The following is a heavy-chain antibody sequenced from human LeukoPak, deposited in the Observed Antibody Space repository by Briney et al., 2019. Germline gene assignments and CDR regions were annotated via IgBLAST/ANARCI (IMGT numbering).Heavy chain of an antibody. CDR3: ARSGYCSGGSCYPEDYFDY. J-gene: IGHJ4*02. CDR1: GYSISSGYY. D-gene: IGHD2-15*01. Sequence: NPSETLSLTCAVSGYSISSGYYWGWIRQPPGKGLEWIGSIYHSGSTYYNPSLKSRVTISVDTSKNQFSLKLSSVTAADTAVYYCARSGYCSGGSCYPEDYFDYWGQGTLVTVSS. V-gene: IGHV4-38-2*01. CDR2: IYHSGST.